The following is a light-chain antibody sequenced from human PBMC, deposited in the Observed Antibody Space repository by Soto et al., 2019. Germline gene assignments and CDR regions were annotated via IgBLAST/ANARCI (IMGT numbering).Light chain of an antibody. Sequence: EIVMTQSPLSLPVTPGEPASISCRSSQSLLHSNGYNCLDWYVQKPGQSPQLLIYFGSNRASGVPDRFSGSGTGTHFTLKISRVEAEDVGLYYCMQALQTPLTFGGGTKVEIK. CDR2: FGS. CDR1: QSLLHSNGYNC. CDR3: MQALQTPLT. V-gene: IGKV2-28*01. J-gene: IGKJ4*01.